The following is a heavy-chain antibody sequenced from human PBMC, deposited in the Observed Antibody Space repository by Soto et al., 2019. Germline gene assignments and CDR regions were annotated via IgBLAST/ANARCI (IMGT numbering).Heavy chain of an antibody. CDR1: GGSTSSYY. V-gene: IGHV4-59*01. CDR3: ARVSGPLELGY. Sequence: SETLSLTCSVSGGSTSSYYWSWIRQPPGKGLEWIGYIYYSGSTDYSPSLKSRVTMSIDTSQNQVSLKLTSVTTADTAVYYCARVSGPLELGYWGQGTLVTVSS. J-gene: IGHJ4*02. CDR2: IYYSGST. D-gene: IGHD1-7*01.